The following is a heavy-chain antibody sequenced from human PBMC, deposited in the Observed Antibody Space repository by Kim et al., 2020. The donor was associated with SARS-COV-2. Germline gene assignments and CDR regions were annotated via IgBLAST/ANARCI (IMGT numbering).Heavy chain of an antibody. CDR3: AQSLSASPVRTFDC. D-gene: IGHD3-3*02. CDR1: GFTFSSYS. CDR2: IGSGGGGT. V-gene: IGHV3-23*01. Sequence: GGSLRLSCAASGFTFSSYSMSWVRQAPGKGLEWVSVIGSGGGGTNSADSVKGRFTISRDNSKNTLYLHMNSLRPEDTAIYYFAQSLSASPVRTFDCWGQG. J-gene: IGHJ4*02.